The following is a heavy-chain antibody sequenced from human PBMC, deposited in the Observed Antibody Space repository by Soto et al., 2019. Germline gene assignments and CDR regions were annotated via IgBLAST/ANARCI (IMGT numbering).Heavy chain of an antibody. CDR1: GFTFSSYW. V-gene: IGHV3-74*03. Sequence: GGSLRLSCAASGFTFSSYWMHWVRQAPGKGLVWVSRIDTYGSATKYADSVRGRFTISRDNAKNTMSLQMNSLRAEDTAVYYCARGGAPDYWGKGTLVTVSS. J-gene: IGHJ4*02. CDR2: IDTYGSAT. CDR3: ARGGAPDY.